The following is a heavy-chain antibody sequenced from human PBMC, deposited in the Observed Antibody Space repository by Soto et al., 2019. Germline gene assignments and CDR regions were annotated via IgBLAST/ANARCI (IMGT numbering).Heavy chain of an antibody. Sequence: EVQLVESGGGLVQPGGSLRLSCAASGFTFSSYSMNWVRQAPGKGLEWVSYISSSSSTIYYADSVKGRFTISRDNAKNLLYRQKNSLRAEDMAVYYCATQTLHDNIWGSYRSEAFDIWGQGTMVTVSS. CDR1: GFTFSSYS. D-gene: IGHD3-16*02. V-gene: IGHV3-48*01. J-gene: IGHJ3*02. CDR2: ISSSSSTI. CDR3: ATQTLHDNIWGSYRSEAFDI.